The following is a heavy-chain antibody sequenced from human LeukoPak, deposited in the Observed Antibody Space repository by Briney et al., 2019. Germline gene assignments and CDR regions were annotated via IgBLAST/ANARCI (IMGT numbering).Heavy chain of an antibody. D-gene: IGHD6-13*01. Sequence: ASVKVSCKASGGTFSSYTISWVRQAPGQALEWMGGIIPIFGTANYAQKFQGRVTITADESTSTAYMELSSLRSEDTAVYYCARDIAAAGISWGQGTLVTVSS. V-gene: IGHV1-69*01. CDR2: IIPIFGTA. J-gene: IGHJ5*02. CDR1: GGTFSSYT. CDR3: ARDIAAAGIS.